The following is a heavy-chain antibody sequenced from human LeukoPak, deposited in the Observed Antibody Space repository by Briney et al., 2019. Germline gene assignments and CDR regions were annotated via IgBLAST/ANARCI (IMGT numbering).Heavy chain of an antibody. Sequence: PGGSLRLSCAASGFTFSSYAMSWVRQAPGKGLEWVSAISGSGGSTYYAESVKGRFTISRDNSKNTLYLQMNSLRAEDTAVYYCAKGRAGDYGGKPRQGYWGQGTLVTVSS. V-gene: IGHV3-23*01. CDR1: GFTFSSYA. J-gene: IGHJ4*02. CDR2: ISGSGGST. CDR3: AKGRAGDYGGKPRQGY. D-gene: IGHD4-23*01.